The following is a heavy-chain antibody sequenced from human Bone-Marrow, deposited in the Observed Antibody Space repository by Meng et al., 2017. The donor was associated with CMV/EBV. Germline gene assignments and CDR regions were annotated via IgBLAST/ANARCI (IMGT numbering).Heavy chain of an antibody. V-gene: IGHV3-48*04. CDR1: GFTFSSYS. J-gene: IGHJ2*01. CDR3: ARNYCSSTSCYIRRDWYFDL. D-gene: IGHD2-2*02. CDR2: ISSSSSTI. Sequence: GESLKISCAASGFTFSSYSMNWVRQAPGKGLEWVSYISSSSSTIYYADSVKGRFTISRDNAKNSLYLQMNSLRAEDTAVYYCARNYCSSTSCYIRRDWYFDLWGRGTLVTVSS.